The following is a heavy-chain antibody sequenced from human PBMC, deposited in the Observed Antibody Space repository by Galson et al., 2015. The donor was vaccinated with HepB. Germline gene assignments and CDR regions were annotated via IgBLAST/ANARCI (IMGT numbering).Heavy chain of an antibody. D-gene: IGHD3-22*01. J-gene: IGHJ4*02. CDR2: IKQDGSEK. CDR3: ARDRPLDDSSGYNTPYYFDY. Sequence: SLRLSCAASGFTFSSYWMSWVRQAPGKGLEWVANIKQDGSEKYYVDSVKGRFTISRDNAKNSLYLQMNSLRAEDTAVYYCARDRPLDDSSGYNTPYYFDYWGQGTLVTVSS. CDR1: GFTFSSYW. V-gene: IGHV3-7*03.